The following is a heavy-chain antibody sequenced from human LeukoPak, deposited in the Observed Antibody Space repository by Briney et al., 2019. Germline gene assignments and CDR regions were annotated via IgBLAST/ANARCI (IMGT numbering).Heavy chain of an antibody. CDR3: AKVAPYGNYLFHY. CDR1: GFTLSSYA. CDR2: ISGSGGST. Sequence: PGGSLRLSCAASGFTLSSYAMSWVRQAPGKGLEWVSGISGSGGSTNYADSVKGRFTIARDNSKNTLYLQMNSLGAGDTAVYYCAKVAPYGNYLFHYWGQGTRVTVSS. J-gene: IGHJ4*02. V-gene: IGHV3-23*01. D-gene: IGHD1-7*01.